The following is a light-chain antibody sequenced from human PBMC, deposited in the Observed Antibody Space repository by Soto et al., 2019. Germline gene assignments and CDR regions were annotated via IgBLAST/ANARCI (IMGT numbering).Light chain of an antibody. V-gene: IGKV1-27*01. CDR3: QKYSSVIT. CDR2: AAS. Sequence: DIQMTQSPSSLSASVGDRVTITCRASQGISSYLAWYQQKLGKVPKLLISAASTLQSGVPSRFSGSGSGTDFTLIISSLQPEDVATYYCQKYSSVITFGQGTRLEIK. J-gene: IGKJ5*01. CDR1: QGISSY.